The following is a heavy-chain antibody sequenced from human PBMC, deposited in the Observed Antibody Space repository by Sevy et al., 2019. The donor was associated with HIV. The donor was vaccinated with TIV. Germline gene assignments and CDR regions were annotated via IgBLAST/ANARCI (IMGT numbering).Heavy chain of an antibody. Sequence: GGSLRLSCAASGLTLSYAWMNWVRQAPGKGLEWVGHIKSESDGGTTDFATPVKGRFIISRDDSKNTLYLQMNSLKTGGTALYYCTARNFDFWGRGTLVTVSS. V-gene: IGHV3-15*07. CDR3: TARNFDF. CDR1: GLTLSYAW. J-gene: IGHJ4*02. CDR2: IKSESDGGTT.